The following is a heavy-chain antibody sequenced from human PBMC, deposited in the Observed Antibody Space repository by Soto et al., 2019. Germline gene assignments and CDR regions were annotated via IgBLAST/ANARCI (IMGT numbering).Heavy chain of an antibody. D-gene: IGHD7-27*01. CDR3: ARRWGRTFDY. V-gene: IGHV4-59*08. J-gene: IGHJ4*02. CDR1: GGSISRYY. Sequence: SETRSLTWTVSGGSISRYYWSWFRQPPEKGLEWVGYIYYSGSTNYNPSLKSRVTISVDTSKNQFSLKLSSVTAADTAVYYCARRWGRTFDYCGQGTLVTGSS. CDR2: IYYSGST.